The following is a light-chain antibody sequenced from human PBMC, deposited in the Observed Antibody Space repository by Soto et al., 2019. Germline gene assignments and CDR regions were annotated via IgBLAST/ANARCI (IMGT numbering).Light chain of an antibody. CDR2: GAS. CDR1: QSVSSY. J-gene: IGKJ5*01. V-gene: IGKV3-20*01. CDR3: QQYANSLIT. Sequence: EFVLTQYPATLSLSPGERATLSCRASQSVSSYLAWYQQKPGQAPRLLIYGASSRATGIPDRFSGTGSETDFTLTISRLEPEDFAVYYCQQYANSLITFGQGTRLEIK.